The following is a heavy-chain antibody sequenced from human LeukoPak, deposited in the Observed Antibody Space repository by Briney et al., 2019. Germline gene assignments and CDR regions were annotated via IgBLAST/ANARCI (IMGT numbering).Heavy chain of an antibody. J-gene: IGHJ4*02. CDR1: GFTFSSYA. Sequence: GGSLRLSCAASGFTFSSYAMQWVRQAPGKGLEWVAAISYDGSNKYYADFVKGRFTISRDTSTNTLYLQMNSLRAEDTAVYYCAREQGYCSSTSCSSYPDYGGQGTLVTASS. V-gene: IGHV3-30-3*01. CDR2: ISYDGSNK. CDR3: AREQGYCSSTSCSSYPDY. D-gene: IGHD2-2*01.